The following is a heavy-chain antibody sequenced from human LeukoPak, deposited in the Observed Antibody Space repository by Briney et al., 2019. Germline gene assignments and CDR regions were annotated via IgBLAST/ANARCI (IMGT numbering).Heavy chain of an antibody. CDR1: GYTFTSYA. CDR3: ARDHGDCSSTSCYFIYPD. V-gene: IGHV7-4-1*02. J-gene: IGHJ4*02. Sequence: ASVKVSCKASGYTFTSYAMNWVRQPPGQGLEWMGWINTNTGNPTYAQGFTGRFVFFLDTSVSTAYLQISSLKAEDTAVYYCARDHGDCSSTSCYFIYPDWGQGTLVTVSS. D-gene: IGHD2-2*01. CDR2: INTNTGNP.